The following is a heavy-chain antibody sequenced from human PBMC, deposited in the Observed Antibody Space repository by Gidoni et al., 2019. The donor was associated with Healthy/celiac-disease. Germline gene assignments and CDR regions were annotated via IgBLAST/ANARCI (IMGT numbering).Heavy chain of an antibody. J-gene: IGHJ1*01. CDR3: ARDSIEGPVIVPPLHMAGYYDSSGYKYVQH. CDR1: GFTFSSYS. D-gene: IGHD3-22*01. Sequence: EVQLVESGGGLVKPGGSLRLSCAASGFTFSSYSMTWVRQAPGKGLEWVSSISSSSSYIYYADSVKGRFTISRDNAKNSLYLQMNSLRAEDTAVYYCARDSIEGPVIVPPLHMAGYYDSSGYKYVQHWGQGTLVTVSS. V-gene: IGHV3-21*01. CDR2: ISSSSSYI.